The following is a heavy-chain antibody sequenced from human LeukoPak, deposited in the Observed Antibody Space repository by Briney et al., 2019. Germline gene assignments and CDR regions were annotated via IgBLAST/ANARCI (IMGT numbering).Heavy chain of an antibody. Sequence: SETLSLTCTVSGGSISSYYWSWIRQPPGKGLERIGYIYYSGSTNYNPSLKSRVTISVDTSKNQFSLKLSSVTAADTAVYYCARHYGSSSYYYYYGMDVWGQGTTVTVSS. D-gene: IGHD6-13*01. V-gene: IGHV4-59*08. CDR1: GGSISSYY. J-gene: IGHJ6*02. CDR2: IYYSGST. CDR3: ARHYGSSSYYYYYGMDV.